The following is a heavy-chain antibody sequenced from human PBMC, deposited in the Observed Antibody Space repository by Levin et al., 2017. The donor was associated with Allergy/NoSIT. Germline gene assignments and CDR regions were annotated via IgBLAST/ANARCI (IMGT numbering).Heavy chain of an antibody. Sequence: GGSLRLSCAASGFTFDDYAMHWVRQAPGKGLEWVSGISWNSGNIGYADSVKGRFTISRDNAKNSLYLQMNSLRAEDTALYCCAKDIGAVVVAVAGAKYFDYWGQGTLVTVSS. V-gene: IGHV3-9*01. CDR3: AKDIGAVVVAVAGAKYFDY. CDR1: GFTFDDYA. CDR2: ISWNSGNI. J-gene: IGHJ4*02. D-gene: IGHD6-19*01.